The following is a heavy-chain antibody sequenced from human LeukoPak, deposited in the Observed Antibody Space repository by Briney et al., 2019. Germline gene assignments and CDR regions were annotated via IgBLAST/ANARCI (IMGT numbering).Heavy chain of an antibody. V-gene: IGHV4-59*01. CDR2: IYYSGST. D-gene: IGHD6-13*01. CDR1: GGSISSYY. J-gene: IGHJ5*02. Sequence: SETLSLTCTVSGGSISSYYWSWIRQPPGKGLEWIGYIYYSGSTNYNPSLTSRVTISVDTSKNQFSLKLSSVTAADTAVYYCARDRLGTRFDPWGQGTLVTVSS. CDR3: ARDRLGTRFDP.